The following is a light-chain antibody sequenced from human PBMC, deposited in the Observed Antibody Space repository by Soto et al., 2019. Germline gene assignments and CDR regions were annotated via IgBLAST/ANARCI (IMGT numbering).Light chain of an antibody. Sequence: AIRMTQSPYSLSASTGDRVTITCRASQGISSYLAWYQQKPGKAPKLLIYAASTLQSGVPSRFSGSGSGTDFTLTISCLHSEDFATYYCQQYYSYPLTFGGGTKVEIK. V-gene: IGKV1-8*01. CDR1: QGISSY. CDR2: AAS. J-gene: IGKJ4*01. CDR3: QQYYSYPLT.